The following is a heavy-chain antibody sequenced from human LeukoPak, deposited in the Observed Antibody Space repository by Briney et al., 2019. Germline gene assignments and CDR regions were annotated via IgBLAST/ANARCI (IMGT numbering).Heavy chain of an antibody. V-gene: IGHV4-39*07. CDR2: IYYSGST. Sequence: SETLSLTCTVSGGSISSSSYYLGWIRQPPGKGLEWIGSIYYSGSTYYNPSLKSRVTVSVDTSKNQFSLKLSSVTAADTAVYYCARHSTMVRGADYWGQGTLVTVSS. J-gene: IGHJ4*02. CDR1: GGSISSSSYY. CDR3: ARHSTMVRGADY. D-gene: IGHD3-10*01.